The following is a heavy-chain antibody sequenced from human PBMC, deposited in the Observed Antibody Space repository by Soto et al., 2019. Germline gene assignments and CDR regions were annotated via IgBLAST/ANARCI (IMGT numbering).Heavy chain of an antibody. CDR3: AREIAVPAKGYWFEP. D-gene: IGHD6-19*01. Sequence: QITLKESGPTLVKPTQTLTLTCTFSGFSLSTSGVGVGWIRQPPGKALEWLALIYWDDDKRYSPSLKDRLTVTKDTSKNQVVLTMTNMDPVHTATYYCAREIAVPAKGYWFEPWGQGTLVTVSS. V-gene: IGHV2-5*02. CDR1: GFSLSTSGVG. J-gene: IGHJ5*02. CDR2: IYWDDDK.